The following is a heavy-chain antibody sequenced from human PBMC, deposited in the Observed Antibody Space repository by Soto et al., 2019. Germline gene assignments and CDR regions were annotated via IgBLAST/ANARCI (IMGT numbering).Heavy chain of an antibody. CDR2: ISAHNGNT. D-gene: IGHD1-1*01. CDR1: GYTFTSYG. J-gene: IGHJ4*02. V-gene: IGHV1-18*01. Sequence: QVHLVQSGAEVKKPGASVKVSCKASGYTFTSYGITWVRQAPGQGLEWMGWISAHNGNTGYAQKLQGRVIVTRDTSTSTAYMELRSLISDGTAVYYCARGRYGDYWGQGALVTVSS. CDR3: ARGRYGDY.